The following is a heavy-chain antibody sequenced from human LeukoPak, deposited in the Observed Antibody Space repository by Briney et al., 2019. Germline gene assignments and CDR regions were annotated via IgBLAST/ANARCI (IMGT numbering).Heavy chain of an antibody. D-gene: IGHD1-26*01. J-gene: IGHJ3*01. CDR2: IIPIFTTA. V-gene: IGHV1-69*13. Sequence: VASVKVSCKAAGGTISNYVISWVRQAPGQGLEWMGGIIPIFTTANYAQKFQGRVTITADESTSTAYMELSSLRSEDTAVYYCARGPQVGAFDLWGQGTMVTVSS. CDR3: ARGPQVGAFDL. CDR1: GGTISNYV.